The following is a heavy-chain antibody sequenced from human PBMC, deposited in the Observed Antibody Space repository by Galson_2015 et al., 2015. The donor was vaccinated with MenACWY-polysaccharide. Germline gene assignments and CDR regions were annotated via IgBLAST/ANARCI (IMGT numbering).Heavy chain of an antibody. CDR1: GYSFSSYD. J-gene: IGHJ5*02. CDR3: ARGGKYYYDSSGYLNWFDP. D-gene: IGHD3-22*01. Sequence: SVKVSCKASGYSFSSYDINWVRQTTGQGLEWMGWMNPNSGDTGYAQKFQGRVTMTRNTSISIAYMELSSLRSEDTAVYYCARGGKYYYDSSGYLNWFDPWGQGTLVTVSS. CDR2: MNPNSGDT. V-gene: IGHV1-8*01.